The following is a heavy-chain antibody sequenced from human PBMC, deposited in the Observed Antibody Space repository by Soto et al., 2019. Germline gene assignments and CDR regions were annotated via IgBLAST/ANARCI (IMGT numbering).Heavy chain of an antibody. CDR3: ARASSGGYYYYYYGMDV. CDR1: GGSISSSNW. J-gene: IGHJ6*02. CDR2: IYHSGST. D-gene: IGHD6-19*01. V-gene: IGHV4-4*02. Sequence: SETLSLTCAVSGGSISSSNWRSCVRQPPGEGLEWMGEIYHSGSTNYNPSLKSRVTISVNKSKNQFSLKLSSVTAADTAVYYCARASSGGYYYYYYGMDVWGQGTTVTVSS.